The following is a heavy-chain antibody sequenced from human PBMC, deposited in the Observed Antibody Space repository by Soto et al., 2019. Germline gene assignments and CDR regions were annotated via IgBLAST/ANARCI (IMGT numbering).Heavy chain of an antibody. CDR2: IYYSGST. V-gene: IGHV4-31*03. D-gene: IGHD3-3*01. J-gene: IGHJ5*02. CDR1: GGSISSGGYY. Sequence: QVQLQESGPGLVKPSQTLSLTCTVSGGSISSGGYYWSWIRQHPGKDLEWIGYIYYSGSTYYNPSLKSRVTISVDTSKNQFSLKLSSVTAADTAVYYCARDRITIFGVGNWFDPWGQGTLVTVSS. CDR3: ARDRITIFGVGNWFDP.